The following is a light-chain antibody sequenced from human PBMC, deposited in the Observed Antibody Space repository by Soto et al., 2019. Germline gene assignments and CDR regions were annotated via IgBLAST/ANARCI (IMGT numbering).Light chain of an antibody. CDR2: DVT. CDR3: CSYEGTYTSFV. J-gene: IGLJ1*01. V-gene: IGLV2-11*01. CDR1: SSDVGGYNY. Sequence: QSVLTQPRSVPGSPGQSVTISCTGSSSDVGGYNYVSWYQQQPGKAPKLLIYDVTIRTSGVSARFSGSKSGNTASLTISGLQAEDDADYFCCSYEGTYTSFVFGTGTKLTVL.